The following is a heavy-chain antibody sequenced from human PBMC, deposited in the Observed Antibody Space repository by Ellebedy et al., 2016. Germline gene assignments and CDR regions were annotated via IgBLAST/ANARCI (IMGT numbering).Heavy chain of an antibody. CDR2: FYHSGRT. D-gene: IGHD6-19*01. V-gene: IGHV4-38-2*02. J-gene: IGHJ4*02. CDR1: GYSINSGYY. CDR3: AGKLSSGWSFDH. Sequence: SETLSLTCTVSGYSINSGYYWGWIRQPPGKGLEWIGNFYHSGRTYYNPSLKSRVTISIDTSKNQVSLKLSSVTAADTAVYYCAGKLSSGWSFDHWGQGTLVIVSS.